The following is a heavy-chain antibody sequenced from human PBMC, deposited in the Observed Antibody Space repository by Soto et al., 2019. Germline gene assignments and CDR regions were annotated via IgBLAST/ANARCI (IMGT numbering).Heavy chain of an antibody. CDR3: ARRWRFGELFVLWFDP. J-gene: IGHJ5*02. Sequence: QVQLQQWGAGLLKPSETLSLTCAVYGGSFSGYYWSWIRQPPGKGLEWIGEINHSGSTNYNPSLKSRVTRSVDTSKNQFSLKLSSVTAADTAVYYCARRWRFGELFVLWFDPWGQGTLVTVSS. CDR1: GGSFSGYY. V-gene: IGHV4-34*01. D-gene: IGHD3-10*01. CDR2: INHSGST.